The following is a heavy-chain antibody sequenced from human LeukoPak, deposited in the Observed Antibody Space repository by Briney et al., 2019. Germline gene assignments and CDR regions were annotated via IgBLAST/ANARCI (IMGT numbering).Heavy chain of an antibody. Sequence: SQTLSLTCTVSGGSISSGSYYWSWIRQSAGKGLEWIGRIYSTGSTSYNPSLESRVTISRDTSKNQFSLILSSVTAADTAVYYCARSRPEFWSGRYYYMDVWGKGTTVTVSS. CDR3: ARSRPEFWSGRYYYMDV. J-gene: IGHJ6*03. CDR1: GGSISSGSYY. CDR2: IYSTGST. D-gene: IGHD3-3*01. V-gene: IGHV4-61*02.